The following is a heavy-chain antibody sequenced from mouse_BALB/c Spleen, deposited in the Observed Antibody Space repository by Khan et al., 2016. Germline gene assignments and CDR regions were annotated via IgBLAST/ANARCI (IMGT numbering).Heavy chain of an antibody. CDR1: GYTFTDYV. CDR3: ARSASLSYYTLDY. CDR2: IYPGSNNI. V-gene: IGHV1-81*01. J-gene: IGHJ4*01. Sequence: QVQLQQSGPELVKPGASVNMSCKASGYTFTDYVIGWVKQRTGQGLEWIGEIYPGSNNIYYNEKFKDKATLTADKSYSTAYMQLSNLASEASAVYFCARSASLSYYTLDYWGQGASVTVSS.